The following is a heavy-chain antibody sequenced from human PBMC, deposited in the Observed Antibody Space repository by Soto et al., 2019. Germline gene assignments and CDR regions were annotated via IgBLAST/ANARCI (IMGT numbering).Heavy chain of an antibody. Sequence: SETLSLTCAVSGGSISSGGYSRSWIRQPPGKGLEWIGYIYHSGSTYYSPSLKSRVTISVDRSKNQFSLKLSSVTAADTAVYYCARGGKYYGSGSSPYYGMDVWGQGNTVTVSS. V-gene: IGHV4-30-2*01. CDR1: GGSISSGGYS. CDR3: ARGGKYYGSGSSPYYGMDV. D-gene: IGHD3-10*01. CDR2: IYHSGST. J-gene: IGHJ6*02.